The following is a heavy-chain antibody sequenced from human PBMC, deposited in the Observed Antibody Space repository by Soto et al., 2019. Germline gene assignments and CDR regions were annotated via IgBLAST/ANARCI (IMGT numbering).Heavy chain of an antibody. J-gene: IGHJ4*02. CDR3: ASYDILTGQFDY. CDR2: IYYSGST. D-gene: IGHD3-9*01. Sequence: SETLSLTCTVSGGSISSSSYYWGWIRQPPGKGLEWIGSIYYSGSTYYNPFLKSRVTISVDTSKNHFTLKLSSVTAAYTAVYYGASYDILTGQFDYWGQGTLVTVSS. CDR1: GGSISSSSYY. V-gene: IGHV4-39*06.